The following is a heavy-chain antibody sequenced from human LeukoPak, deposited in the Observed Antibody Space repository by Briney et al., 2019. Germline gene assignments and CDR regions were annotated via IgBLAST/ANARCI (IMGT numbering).Heavy chain of an antibody. Sequence: SETLSLTCTVSGDSIRTYYWSWIRQPPGEGLEWIGSIYYSGSTNYNPSLKGRVTISLGTSKNQFSLKVSSVTAADTAVYYCARALTPGYCGGGACSYFDYWGQGTLVTVSS. CDR2: IYYSGST. V-gene: IGHV4-59*01. CDR3: ARALTPGYCGGGACSYFDY. D-gene: IGHD2-15*01. CDR1: GDSIRTYY. J-gene: IGHJ4*02.